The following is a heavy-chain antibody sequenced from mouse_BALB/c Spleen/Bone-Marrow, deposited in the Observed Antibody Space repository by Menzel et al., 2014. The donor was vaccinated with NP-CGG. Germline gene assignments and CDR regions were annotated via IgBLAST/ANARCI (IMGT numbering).Heavy chain of an antibody. CDR2: IYPGDGDT. Sequence: QVQLQQSGAELARPGASMKLSCKASGYTFTSYWMQWVKQRPGQGLEWIGAIYPGDGDTRYTQKFKGKATLTADKSSSTAYMQLSSLASEDSAVYYCARGFPFDYWGQGTTLTVSS. CDR3: ARGFPFDY. J-gene: IGHJ2*01. V-gene: IGHV1-87*01. CDR1: GYTFTSYW.